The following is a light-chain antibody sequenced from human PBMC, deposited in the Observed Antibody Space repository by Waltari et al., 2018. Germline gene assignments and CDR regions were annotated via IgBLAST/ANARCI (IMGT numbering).Light chain of an antibody. J-gene: IGLJ1*01. Sequence: QSALPQPHSVSGSPGQSITISCNRTNANSVSWYQQHPGKGPKLLIYAVNKRPSGVPDRFSGSKSGNTASLTISGLRTDDEADYYCSTYRGNYVFGSGTAVTVL. CDR2: AVN. V-gene: IGLV2-11*01. CDR1: NANS. CDR3: STYRGNYV.